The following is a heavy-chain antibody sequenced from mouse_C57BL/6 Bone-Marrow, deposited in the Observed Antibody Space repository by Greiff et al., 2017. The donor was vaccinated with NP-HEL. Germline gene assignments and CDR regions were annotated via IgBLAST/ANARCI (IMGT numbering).Heavy chain of an antibody. Sequence: VQLQQSGPELVKPGASVKISCKASGYAFSSSWMNWVKQRPGKGLEWIGRIYPGDGGTNYNGKFKGKATLTADKSSSTAYMQLSSLTSEDSAVYFCARRRGFSYWGQGTLVTVSA. CDR2: IYPGDGGT. J-gene: IGHJ3*01. CDR1: GYAFSSSW. CDR3: ARRRGFSY. V-gene: IGHV1-82*01.